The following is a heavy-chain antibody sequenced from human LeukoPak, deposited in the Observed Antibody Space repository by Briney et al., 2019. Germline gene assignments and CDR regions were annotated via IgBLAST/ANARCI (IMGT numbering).Heavy chain of an antibody. J-gene: IGHJ6*03. Sequence: SETLSLTCAVSGGSISGRNWWSWVRQPPGKGLEWIGEIYHGGSTNYNPSLKSRVTISVDKSKNHFSLKLSSVTAADTAVYCCAKIVGYGSEYYYYYMDVWGKGTTVTVSS. CDR3: AKIVGYGSEYYYYYMDV. V-gene: IGHV4-4*01. CDR2: IYHGGST. D-gene: IGHD3-10*01. CDR1: GGSISGRNW.